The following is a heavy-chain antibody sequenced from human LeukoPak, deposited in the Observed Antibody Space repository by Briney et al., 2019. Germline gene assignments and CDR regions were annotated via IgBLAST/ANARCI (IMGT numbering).Heavy chain of an antibody. V-gene: IGHV3-30*03. J-gene: IGHJ4*02. D-gene: IGHD6-13*01. Sequence: GGSLRLSCAASGFTFSSYGMHWVRQAPGKGLEWVAVISYDGSNKYYADSVKGRFTISRDNSKNTLYLQMNSLRAEDTAVYYCARPGHYSSSWYGRAFDYWGQGTLVTVSS. CDR3: ARPGHYSSSWYGRAFDY. CDR1: GFTFSSYG. CDR2: ISYDGSNK.